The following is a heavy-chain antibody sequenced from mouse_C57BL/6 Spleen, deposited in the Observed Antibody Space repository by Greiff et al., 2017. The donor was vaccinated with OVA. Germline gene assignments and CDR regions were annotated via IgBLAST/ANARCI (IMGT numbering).Heavy chain of an antibody. J-gene: IGHJ2*01. CDR1: GYAFSSSW. CDR3: ARGGGRHYFDY. CDR2: IYPGDGDT. Sequence: VQLKESGPELVKPGASVKISCKASGYAFSSSWMNWVKQRPGKGLEWIGRIYPGDGDTNYNGKFKGKATLTADKSSSTAYMQLSSLTSEDSAVYFCARGGGRHYFDYWGQGTTLTVSS. V-gene: IGHV1-82*01.